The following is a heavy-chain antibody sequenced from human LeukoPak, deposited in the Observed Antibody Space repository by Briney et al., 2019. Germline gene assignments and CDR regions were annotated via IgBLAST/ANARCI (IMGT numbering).Heavy chain of an antibody. J-gene: IGHJ3*02. CDR1: GGSISNYY. V-gene: IGHV4-59*01. CDR3: AREHYYGSGSYGPAAFDI. CDR2: FYYSGST. Sequence: SETLSLTCTVSGGSISNYYWSWIRQPPGKGLEWIGYFYYSGSTNYNPSLKSRVTISVDTSKNQFSLKLSSVTAADTAVYYCAREHYYGSGSYGPAAFDIWGQGTMVTVSS. D-gene: IGHD3-10*01.